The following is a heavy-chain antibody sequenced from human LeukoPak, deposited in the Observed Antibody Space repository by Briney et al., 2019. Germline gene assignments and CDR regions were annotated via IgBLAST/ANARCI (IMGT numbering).Heavy chain of an antibody. CDR2: TYYMSKWYN. J-gene: IGHJ1*01. V-gene: IGHV6-1*01. D-gene: IGHD4-17*01. Sequence: SQTLSLTCAISGDSVSINSAAWNWIRLSPSRGLGWLGRTYYMSKWYNDYVVSVKSRITINPDTSKNQFSLQLNSVTPEDTAVYCCARELPYGAYEYFQHWGQGTLVTVSS. CDR1: GDSVSINSAA. CDR3: ARELPYGAYEYFQH.